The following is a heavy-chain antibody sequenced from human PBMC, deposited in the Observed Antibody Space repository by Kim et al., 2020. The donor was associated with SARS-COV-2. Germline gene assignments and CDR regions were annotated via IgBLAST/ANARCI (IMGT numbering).Heavy chain of an antibody. V-gene: IGHV5-51*01. CDR3: ARLLTTLIAAAGTFDP. Sequence: GESLKISCKGSGYSFTSYWIGWVRQMPGKGLEWMGIIYPGDSDTRYSPSFQGQVTISADKSISTAYLQWSSLKASDTAMYYCARLLTTLIAAAGTFDPWGQGTLVTVSS. D-gene: IGHD6-13*01. CDR1: GYSFTSYW. J-gene: IGHJ5*02. CDR2: IYPGDSDT.